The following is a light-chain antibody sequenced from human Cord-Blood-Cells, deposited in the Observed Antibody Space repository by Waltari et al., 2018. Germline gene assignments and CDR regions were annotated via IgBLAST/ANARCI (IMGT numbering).Light chain of an antibody. CDR2: KAS. V-gene: IGKV1-5*03. Sequence: DIQMTHSPSTLSASVRDRVTITCRASKSISRWLAGYQQKPGKAPKLLMYKASSLESGVPSRFSGSGAGTEFTLTISSLQPDDFATYYCQQYNSYLYSFGQGTKLEIK. J-gene: IGKJ2*03. CDR3: QQYNSYLYS. CDR1: KSISRW.